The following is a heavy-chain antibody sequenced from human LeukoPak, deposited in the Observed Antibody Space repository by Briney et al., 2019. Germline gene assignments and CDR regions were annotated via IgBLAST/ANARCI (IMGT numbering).Heavy chain of an antibody. D-gene: IGHD3-16*02. V-gene: IGHV3-23*01. CDR1: GFAFSSYA. J-gene: IGHJ4*02. CDR2: ISGSGGST. Sequence: GGSLRLSCAASGFAFSSYAMSWVRQAPGKGLEWVSAISGSGGSTYYADSVKGRFTISRDNSKNTLYLQMNSLRAEDTAVYYCAKSVRLGELSFSFDYWGQGTLVTVSS. CDR3: AKSVRLGELSFSFDY.